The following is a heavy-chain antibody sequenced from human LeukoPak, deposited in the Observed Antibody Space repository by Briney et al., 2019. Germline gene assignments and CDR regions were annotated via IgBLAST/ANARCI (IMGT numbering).Heavy chain of an antibody. CDR2: IYSGGST. CDR3: ARAKIASPVIYYYMDV. CDR1: EFSVGSNY. J-gene: IGHJ6*03. D-gene: IGHD3-22*01. V-gene: IGHV3-66*01. Sequence: GGSLRLSCAASEFSVGSNYMTWVRQAPGKGLEWVSLIYSGGSTYYADSVKGRFTISRDNSKNTLYLQMNSLRAEDTAVYYCARAKIASPVIYYYMDVWGKGTTVTVSS.